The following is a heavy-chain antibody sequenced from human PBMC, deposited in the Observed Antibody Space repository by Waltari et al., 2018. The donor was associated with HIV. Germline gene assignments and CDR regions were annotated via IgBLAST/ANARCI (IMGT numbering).Heavy chain of an antibody. CDR2: IFHGGRT. Sequence: QVQLQESGPGLVRPSETLSLTCSVSGYAIRRGFYWAWFRRPRGKGLEWLGGIFHGGRTYYNPSLKSRVTMSIDVTKNRISLNLKSVTATDTALYYCARAQENSGGLAFQLWGLGTLVTVSS. V-gene: IGHV4-38-2*02. J-gene: IGHJ1*01. CDR1: GYAIRRGFY. CDR3: ARAQENSGGLAFQL. D-gene: IGHD2-15*01.